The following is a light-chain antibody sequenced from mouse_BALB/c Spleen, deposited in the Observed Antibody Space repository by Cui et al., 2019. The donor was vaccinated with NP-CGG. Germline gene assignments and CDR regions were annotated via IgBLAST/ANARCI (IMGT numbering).Light chain of an antibody. V-gene: IGLV1*01. Sequence: QAVVTQESALTTSSGEPVTLTCRSSTGAVTTSNYANWVKEKPDHLFTGLIGGTNNRAPGVPARFSGSLIGDKAALTITGAQTEDEAIYFCALWYSNHWVVGGGTKLTVL. CDR2: GTN. J-gene: IGLJ1*01. CDR3: ALWYSNHWV. CDR1: TGAVTTSNY.